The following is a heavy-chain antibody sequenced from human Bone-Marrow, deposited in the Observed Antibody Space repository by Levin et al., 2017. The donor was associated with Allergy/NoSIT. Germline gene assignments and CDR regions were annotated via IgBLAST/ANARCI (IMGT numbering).Heavy chain of an antibody. CDR1: GFSFSTYW. Sequence: PGGSLRLSCAASGFSFSTYWMHWVRQAPGKGLLWVARIRGDGRDSTYADSVRGRFFISRDNAKNTLFLEMNSLGVDDTAVYFCARDEVLGSGSCSLWGQGTPVIVSS. CDR3: ARDEVLGSGSCSL. J-gene: IGHJ4*02. V-gene: IGHV3-74*01. CDR2: IRGDGRDS. D-gene: IGHD3-10*01.